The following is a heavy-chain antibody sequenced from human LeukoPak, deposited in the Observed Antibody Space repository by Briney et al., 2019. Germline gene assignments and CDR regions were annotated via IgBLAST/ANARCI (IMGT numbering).Heavy chain of an antibody. CDR3: ARDLGYSSGPNY. CDR1: GFTFSSYA. J-gene: IGHJ4*02. Sequence: GGSLRLSCAASGFTFSSYAMHWVRQAPGKGLEWVSYISSSRSTIYYADSVKGRFTISRDNAKNSLYLQMNSLRAEDTAVYYCARDLGYSSGPNYWGQGTRVTVSS. V-gene: IGHV3-48*03. CDR2: ISSSRSTI. D-gene: IGHD6-19*01.